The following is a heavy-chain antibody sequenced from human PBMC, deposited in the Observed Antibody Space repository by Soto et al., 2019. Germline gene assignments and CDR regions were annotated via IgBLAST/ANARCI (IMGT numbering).Heavy chain of an antibody. J-gene: IGHJ4*02. CDR2: IFSNDDK. Sequence: QVTLQESGPVVVKPTEPLTLTCTVSEPSTRVGVSWLRQPPGQALEWLAHIFSNDDKSYTPSLSNRLTVYKDTSNAQVVLTLTNLDPVDTATYYCARMRGGCNSIRCYADYFDFWGLGTQGSVSS. D-gene: IGHD2-2*01. CDR1: EPSTRVG. V-gene: IGHV2-26*01. CDR3: ARMRGGCNSIRCYADYFDF.